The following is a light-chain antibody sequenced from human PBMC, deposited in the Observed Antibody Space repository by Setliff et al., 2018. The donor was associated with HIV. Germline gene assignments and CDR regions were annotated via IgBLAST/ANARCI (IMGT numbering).Light chain of an antibody. V-gene: IGLV2-8*01. Sequence: QSVLAQPPSASGSPGQSVTISCTGTSSDVGRHNFVSWYQQHPGKAPKLMIYEVSKRPSGVPDRFSGSKSDNAASLTVSGLQAEDEADYYCSSYAGNNNYVFGTGTKVTVL. CDR3: SSYAGNNNYV. CDR1: SSDVGRHNF. J-gene: IGLJ1*01. CDR2: EVS.